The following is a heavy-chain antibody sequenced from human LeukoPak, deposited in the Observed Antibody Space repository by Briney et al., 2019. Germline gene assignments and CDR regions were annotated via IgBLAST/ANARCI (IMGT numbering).Heavy chain of an antibody. J-gene: IGHJ4*02. CDR2: ISTRAGTI. Sequence: KPGGSLRLSCAASGFTFSDYYMTWIRQAPGKGLEWISYISTRAGTIYYADSVKGRFTIYRDNAKNSLYLQMNSLRAEDTAVYYCARDAIDSSGFDFDYWGQGTLVTVSS. D-gene: IGHD3-22*01. CDR3: ARDAIDSSGFDFDY. CDR1: GFTFSDYY. V-gene: IGHV3-11*01.